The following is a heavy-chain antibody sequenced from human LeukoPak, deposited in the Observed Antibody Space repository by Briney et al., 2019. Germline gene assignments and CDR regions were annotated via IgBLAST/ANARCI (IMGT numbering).Heavy chain of an antibody. CDR2: TSNDGTNQ. CDR1: GFRFENFP. CDR3: ARDLGSRDFDY. Sequence: GGSLRLSCAGSGFRFENFPMHWVRQAPGKGLEWVASTSNDGTNQYDADFVKGRFTISRDNSKNTLYLQMNSLRAEDTAVYYCARDLGSRDFDYWGQGTLATVSS. J-gene: IGHJ4*02. V-gene: IGHV3-30*04. D-gene: IGHD6-13*01.